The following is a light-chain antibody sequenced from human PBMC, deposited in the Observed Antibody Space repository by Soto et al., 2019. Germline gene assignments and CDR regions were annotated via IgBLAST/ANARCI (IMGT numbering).Light chain of an antibody. CDR3: QKYNSYWT. CDR1: QSISSS. Sequence: DIQMTQSPSTLSASVGDRVTITCRASQSISSSLAWYQQKPGKAPKLLIYKASSLESGVPSRFSGSGSGTEFTLTISSVQPDAFATYYCQKYNSYWTFGQGTKVEIK. V-gene: IGKV1-5*03. CDR2: KAS. J-gene: IGKJ1*01.